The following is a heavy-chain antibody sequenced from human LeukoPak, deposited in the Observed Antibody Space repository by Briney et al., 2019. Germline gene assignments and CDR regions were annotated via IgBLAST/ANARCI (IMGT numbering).Heavy chain of an antibody. D-gene: IGHD1/OR15-1a*01. Sequence: SETLSLTCAVYGGSFSGYYWSWIRQPPGKGLEWIGEINHSGSTNYDPSLKSRVTISVDTSKNQFSLKLSSVTAADTAVYYCARGLTTWGQGTLVTVSS. J-gene: IGHJ5*02. CDR1: GGSFSGYY. V-gene: IGHV4-34*01. CDR3: ARGLTT. CDR2: INHSGST.